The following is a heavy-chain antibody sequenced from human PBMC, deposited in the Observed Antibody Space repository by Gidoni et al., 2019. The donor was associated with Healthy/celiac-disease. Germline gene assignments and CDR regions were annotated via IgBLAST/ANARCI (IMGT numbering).Heavy chain of an antibody. V-gene: IGHV3-23*01. D-gene: IGHD3-3*01. CDR3: AKDRGYDFWSGYRIFDY. J-gene: IGHJ4*02. CDR2: IIGSGGSI. CDR1: GFSFSSYD. Sequence: EVQLLESGGGLVQPGGSLRLSCAASGFSFSSYDMSWVRQAPGKGLEWFSAIIGSGGSIYYADSVKSRFTISRDNSKNTLYLQMNSLRAEDTAVYYCAKDRGYDFWSGYRIFDYWGQGTLVTVSS.